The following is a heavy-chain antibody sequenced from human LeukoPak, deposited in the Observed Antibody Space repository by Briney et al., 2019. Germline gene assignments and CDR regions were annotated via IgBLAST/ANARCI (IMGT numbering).Heavy chain of an antibody. V-gene: IGHV1-2*02. D-gene: IGHD6-19*01. J-gene: IGHJ6*03. Sequence: GASVKVSCKASGYTFTSYGISWVRQAPGQGLEWMGWINPNSGGTNYAQKFQGRVTMTRDTSISTAYMELSRLRSDDTAVYYCARGPGIAVAGYYYYYMDVWGKGTTVTVSS. CDR3: ARGPGIAVAGYYYYYMDV. CDR2: INPNSGGT. CDR1: GYTFTSYG.